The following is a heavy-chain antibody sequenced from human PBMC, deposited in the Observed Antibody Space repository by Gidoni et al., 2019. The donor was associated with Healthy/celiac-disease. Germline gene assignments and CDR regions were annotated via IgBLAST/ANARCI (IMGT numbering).Heavy chain of an antibody. V-gene: IGHV2-26*01. Sequence: QVTLKESGPVLVKPTETLTLTCTVSGFSLSNARMGVSWIRQPPGKAMEWLAHILSNDEKSYSTSLKSRLTISKDTSKIQVVLTMTNMDPVDTATYYCARVMGGYSRYFDYWGQGTLVTVSS. CDR1: GFSLSNARMG. CDR2: ILSNDEK. D-gene: IGHD5-18*01. CDR3: ARVMGGYSRYFDY. J-gene: IGHJ4*02.